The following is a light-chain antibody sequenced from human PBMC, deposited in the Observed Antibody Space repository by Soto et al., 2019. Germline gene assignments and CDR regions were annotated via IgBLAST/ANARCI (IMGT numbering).Light chain of an antibody. CDR2: AAS. CDR3: QQSYSTPFT. J-gene: IGKJ3*01. Sequence: DIQMTQSPSSLSASVGDRVTISFRASQSIINHLNWYQHKPGKAPKVLIYAASSLQGGVPSRFSGSGSGTDFTLTINSLQPEDFATYYCQQSYSTPFTFGPGTKVDIK. CDR1: QSIINH. V-gene: IGKV1-39*01.